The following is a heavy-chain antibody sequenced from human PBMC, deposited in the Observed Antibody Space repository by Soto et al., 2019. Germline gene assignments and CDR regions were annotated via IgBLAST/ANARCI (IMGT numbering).Heavy chain of an antibody. V-gene: IGHV1-18*01. CDR2: ISAYNGNT. J-gene: IGHJ5*02. CDR3: VRGGYSSGWNNWFDP. D-gene: IGHD6-19*01. Sequence: ASVKVSCKASGYTFTSDGISWVRQAPGQGLEWMGWISAYNGNTNYAQKLQGRVTMTTDTSTSTAYMELRSPRSDDTAVYYCVRGGYSSGWNNWFDPWGQGTLVTVSS. CDR1: GYTFTSDG.